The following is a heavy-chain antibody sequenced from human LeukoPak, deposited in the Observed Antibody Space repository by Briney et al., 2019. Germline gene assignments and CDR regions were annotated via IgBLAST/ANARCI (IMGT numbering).Heavy chain of an antibody. Sequence: GGSLRLSCAASGFTFSSYAMSWVRQAPGKGLEWVSAISGSGGSTYYADSVKGRFTISRDNSKNALYLHMNSLRAEDTAVYYCAKFGGYSSSWYSVGGFEYWGQGTLVTVSS. V-gene: IGHV3-23*01. CDR1: GFTFSSYA. CDR2: ISGSGGST. CDR3: AKFGGYSSSWYSVGGFEY. J-gene: IGHJ4*02. D-gene: IGHD6-13*01.